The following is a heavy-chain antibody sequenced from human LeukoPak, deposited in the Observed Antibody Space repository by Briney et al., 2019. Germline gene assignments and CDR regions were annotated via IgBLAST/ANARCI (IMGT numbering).Heavy chain of an antibody. J-gene: IGHJ5*02. CDR3: AKDSSSWYSPGWFDP. Sequence: GGSLRLSCAASGFTFSSYSMNWVRQAPGKGLEWVSYISSSSDIKYYAGSVRGRFTISRDNAKKSLYLQMGSLRAEDTAVYYCAKDSSSWYSPGWFDPWGQGTLVTVSS. D-gene: IGHD6-13*01. CDR1: GFTFSSYS. CDR2: ISSSSDIK. V-gene: IGHV3-48*01.